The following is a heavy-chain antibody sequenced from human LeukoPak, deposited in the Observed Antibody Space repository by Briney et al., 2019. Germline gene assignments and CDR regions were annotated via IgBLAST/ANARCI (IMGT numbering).Heavy chain of an antibody. Sequence: PGGSLRLSCAASGFTFSSYAMHWVRQAPGKGLEWVAVISYDGSNKYYADSVKGRFTISRDNSKNTLYLQTNSLRAEDTAVYYCVREYRLYDSSGYLGYWGQGTLVTVSS. D-gene: IGHD3-22*01. J-gene: IGHJ4*02. V-gene: IGHV3-30-3*01. CDR1: GFTFSSYA. CDR3: VREYRLYDSSGYLGY. CDR2: ISYDGSNK.